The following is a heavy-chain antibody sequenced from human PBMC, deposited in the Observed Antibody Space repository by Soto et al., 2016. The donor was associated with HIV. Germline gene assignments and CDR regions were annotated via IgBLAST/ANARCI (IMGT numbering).Heavy chain of an antibody. CDR3: ARDGMVAELDY. V-gene: IGHV3-48*04. Sequence: EVQLVESGGGLVQPGGSLRLSCVASGFTFSSYSMNWVRQTPGKGLEWVSYISGGGTTIYYADSLKGRFTISRDNAKKSLHLQMNSLRVEDTGIYYCARDGMVAELDYWGQGTLVTGLL. J-gene: IGHJ4*02. CDR1: GFTFSSYS. D-gene: IGHD1-26*01. CDR2: ISGGGTTI.